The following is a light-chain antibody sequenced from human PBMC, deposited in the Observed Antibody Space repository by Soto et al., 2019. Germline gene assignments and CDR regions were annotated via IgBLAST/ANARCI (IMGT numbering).Light chain of an antibody. CDR2: KAS. CDR1: QTISSW. V-gene: IGKV1-5*03. Sequence: DIQMTHSRSTLSGSVGYIVTITFRSSQTISSWLALYQQKPGKAPKLLIYKASTLKSGVPSRFSGSGSGTEFTLTISSLQPDDFATYYCQNYNSYSEAFGQGTKVDIK. J-gene: IGKJ1*01. CDR3: QNYNSYSEA.